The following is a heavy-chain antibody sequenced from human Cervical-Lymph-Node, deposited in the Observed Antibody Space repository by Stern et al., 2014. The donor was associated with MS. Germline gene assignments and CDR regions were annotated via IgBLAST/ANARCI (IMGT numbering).Heavy chain of an antibody. Sequence: QVQLGQSGPGLVKPSETLSLTCTVSGGSISTYYWSWIRQPPGKGLEYIGNIYNSGSTNDSPSLKSRVTLSVDTSKNQFSLKLSSVTAADTAVYYCARGSQRGNDFWTGSDYYFDYWGQGTLVTVSS. CDR1: GGSISTYY. D-gene: IGHD3/OR15-3a*01. V-gene: IGHV4-59*01. J-gene: IGHJ4*02. CDR2: IYNSGST. CDR3: ARGSQRGNDFWTGSDYYFDY.